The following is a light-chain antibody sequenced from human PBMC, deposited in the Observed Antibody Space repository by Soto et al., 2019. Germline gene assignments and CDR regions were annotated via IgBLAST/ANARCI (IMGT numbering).Light chain of an antibody. CDR2: DAS. J-gene: IGKJ1*01. CDR1: QSVSTS. V-gene: IGKV3-11*01. CDR3: QVRDVWPS. Sequence: IVLTQSPVTLAVSPGERAVLSCRASQSVSTSLAWYQHKPGQAPRLFIYDASKRAPGIPARFSGSGSGTNFTLPISSLEPEDFAVYYCQVRDVWPSFGQGTKVEIK.